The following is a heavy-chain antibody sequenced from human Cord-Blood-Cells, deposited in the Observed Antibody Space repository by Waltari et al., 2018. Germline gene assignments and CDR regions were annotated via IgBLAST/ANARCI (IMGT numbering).Heavy chain of an antibody. J-gene: IGHJ3*02. V-gene: IGHV4-38-2*01. CDR1: GYSISSGYY. Sequence: QVQLQESGPGLVKPSETLSLTCAVSGYSISSGYYWGWIRQPPGKGLEWIGSIYHSGSTYYNPSLKSRVTISVDTSKNQFSLKLSSVTAADTAVYYCASQVGARDAVDIWGQGTMVTVSS. D-gene: IGHD1-26*01. CDR3: ASQVGARDAVDI. CDR2: IYHSGST.